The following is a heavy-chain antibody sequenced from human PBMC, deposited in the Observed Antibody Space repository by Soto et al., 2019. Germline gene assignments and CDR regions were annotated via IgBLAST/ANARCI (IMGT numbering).Heavy chain of an antibody. Sequence: VGSLRRSCTSSVFTFTNCWMHLFLQAPGKGLVWVSRINSDGSSTSHADSVKGRFTISRDNAKNKIYLQMSSLRAEDTAVYYCARTQYLTDDVFDVW. CDR3: ARTQYLTDDVFDV. CDR2: INSDGSST. V-gene: IGHV3-74*01. CDR1: VFTFTNCW. J-gene: IGHJ3*01. D-gene: IGHD2-2*01.